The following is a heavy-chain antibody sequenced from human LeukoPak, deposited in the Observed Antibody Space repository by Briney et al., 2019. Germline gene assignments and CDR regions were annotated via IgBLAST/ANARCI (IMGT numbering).Heavy chain of an antibody. J-gene: IGHJ4*02. CDR2: IYYSGST. CDR3: AREVTTVAYFDY. V-gene: IGHV4-30-4*01. D-gene: IGHD4-23*01. CDR1: GGSISSDDYY. Sequence: SETLSLTCTVSGGSISSDDYYWTWIRQPPGKGLEWIGYIYYSGSTYYNPSLKSRVTISVDTSKNQFSLKLSSVAAADTAVYYCAREVTTVAYFDYWGQGTLVTVSS.